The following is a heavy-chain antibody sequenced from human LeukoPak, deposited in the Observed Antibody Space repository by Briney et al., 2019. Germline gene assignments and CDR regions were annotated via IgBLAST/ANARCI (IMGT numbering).Heavy chain of an antibody. CDR2: IWYDGSIE. J-gene: IGHJ4*02. V-gene: IGHV3-33*01. D-gene: IGHD3-10*01. Sequence: PGRSLRLSCAASGFTFSTYGMHWVRQAPGEGLEWVAVIWYDGSIEYYADSVKGRFTISRDNSKNTLYLQMNSLRAEDTGVYYCARAVGPYDYRGQGTLVTVSS. CDR3: ARAVGPYDY. CDR1: GFTFSTYG.